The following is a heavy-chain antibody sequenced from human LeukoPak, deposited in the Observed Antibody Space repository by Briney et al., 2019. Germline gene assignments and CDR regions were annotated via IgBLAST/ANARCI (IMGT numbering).Heavy chain of an antibody. CDR3: ATLGGLYYESHGYPDFDH. D-gene: IGHD3-22*01. CDR2: INQSGST. Sequence: SETLSLTCSVSGGSLSPYYWSWIRQPPGGGLEWLGEINQSGSTDYNPSLKSRVTISVEKFKNQFSLEVTSVTAADTAIYYCATLGGLYYESHGYPDFDHWGQGTLVTVSS. CDR1: GGSLSPYY. V-gene: IGHV4-34*01. J-gene: IGHJ4*02.